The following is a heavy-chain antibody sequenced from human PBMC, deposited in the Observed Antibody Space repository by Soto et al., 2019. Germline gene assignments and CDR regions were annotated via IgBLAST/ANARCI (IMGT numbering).Heavy chain of an antibody. Sequence: QLQLQESGPGLVKPSETLSLTCTVSGGSISSSSYYWGWIRQPPGKGLEWIGSIYYSGSTYYNPSLKSRVTMSVDTSKNQFSLKLSSVAAADTAVYYCARLPIAAAGTDHYYYYMDVWGKGTTVTVSS. V-gene: IGHV4-39*01. D-gene: IGHD6-13*01. J-gene: IGHJ6*03. CDR2: IYYSGST. CDR3: ARLPIAAAGTDHYYYYMDV. CDR1: GGSISSSSYY.